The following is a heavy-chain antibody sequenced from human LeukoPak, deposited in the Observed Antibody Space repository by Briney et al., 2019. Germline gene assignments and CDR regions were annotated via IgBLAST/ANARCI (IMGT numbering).Heavy chain of an antibody. Sequence: GGSLRLSCAASGFTFSSYGMHWVRQAPGKGLEWVAVISYDGSNKYYADSVKGRFTISRDNSKNTLYLQMNSLRAEDTAVYYCAKDVGSGGSCYRGCYFDYWGQGTLVTVSS. V-gene: IGHV3-30*18. D-gene: IGHD2-15*01. CDR1: GFTFSSYG. J-gene: IGHJ4*02. CDR3: AKDVGSGGSCYRGCYFDY. CDR2: ISYDGSNK.